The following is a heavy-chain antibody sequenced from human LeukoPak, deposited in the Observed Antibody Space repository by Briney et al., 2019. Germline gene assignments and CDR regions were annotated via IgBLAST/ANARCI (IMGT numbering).Heavy chain of an antibody. D-gene: IGHD6-6*01. V-gene: IGHV1-18*01. J-gene: IGHJ4*02. CDR2: ISAYNGNT. CDR1: GYTFTSYG. CDR3: ARAGRDKYSSSFRD. Sequence: GASVKVSCKASGYTFTSYGISWVRQAPGQGLEWMGWISAYNGNTNYAQKLQGRVTMTTDTSTSTAYMELRSLRSDNTAVYYCARAGRDKYSSSFRDWGQGTLVTVSS.